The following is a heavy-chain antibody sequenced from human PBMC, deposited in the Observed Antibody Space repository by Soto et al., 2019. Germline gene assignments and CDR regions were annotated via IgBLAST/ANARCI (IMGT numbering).Heavy chain of an antibody. V-gene: IGHV4-59*11. CDR2: IFYNGRT. J-gene: IGHJ4*02. Sequence: SETLSLTCTVSGGSISTHYWTWIRQPPGKGLEWIGYIFYNGRTNYNPSLESRVTMSVDTSKSQLFLKLRSVTAADTAVYYCARGGDNSPWYYSLWGQGTLVTVSS. CDR3: ARGGDNSPWYYSL. CDR1: GGSISTHY. D-gene: IGHD3-10*01.